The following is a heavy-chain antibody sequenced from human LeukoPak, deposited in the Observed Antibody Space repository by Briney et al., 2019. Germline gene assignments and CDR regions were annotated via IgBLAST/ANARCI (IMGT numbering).Heavy chain of an antibody. CDR3: ARSGPTQGPRRSNWFDH. J-gene: IGHJ5*02. V-gene: IGHV4-34*01. CDR1: GGSFSGYY. CDR2: INHSGST. Sequence: SETLSLTCAVYGGSFSGYYWSWIRQPPGKGLEWIGEINHSGSTNYNPSLKSRVTISIDTSKNQFSLRLSSVTAADTAVYYCARSGPTQGPRRSNWFDHWGQGTLVTVSS.